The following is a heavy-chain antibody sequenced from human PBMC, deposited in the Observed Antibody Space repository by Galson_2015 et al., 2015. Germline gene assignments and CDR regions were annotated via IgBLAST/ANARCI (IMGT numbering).Heavy chain of an antibody. Sequence: SLRLSCAASGFTFSSYAMHWVRQAPGKGLEWVAVISYDGSNKYYADSVKGRFTISRDNSKNTLYLQMNSLRAEDAAVYYCARDPYCSSTSCYNWFDPWGQGTLVTVSS. D-gene: IGHD2-2*01. CDR2: ISYDGSNK. J-gene: IGHJ5*02. V-gene: IGHV3-30-3*01. CDR1: GFTFSSYA. CDR3: ARDPYCSSTSCYNWFDP.